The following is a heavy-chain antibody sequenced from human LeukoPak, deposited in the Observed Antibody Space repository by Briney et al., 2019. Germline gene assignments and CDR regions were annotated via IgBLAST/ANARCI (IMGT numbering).Heavy chain of an antibody. D-gene: IGHD3-10*01. J-gene: IGHJ4*02. V-gene: IGHV3-48*01. Sequence: GGSLRLSCAASGFTFSTYSINWVRQAPGKGLEWVSYISSTSSGIYYADSVKGRFTVSRDNAKNSLYLQMNSLRAEDTAVYYCARDLLTYYYGSGSPNLFDYWGQGTLVTVSS. CDR3: ARDLLTYYYGSGSPNLFDY. CDR1: GFTFSTYS. CDR2: ISSTSSGI.